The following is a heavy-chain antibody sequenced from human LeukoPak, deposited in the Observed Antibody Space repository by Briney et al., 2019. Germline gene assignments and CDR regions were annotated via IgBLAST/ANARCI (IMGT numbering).Heavy chain of an antibody. V-gene: IGHV1-2*02. Sequence: ASVKVSCKASVYIFTGYYMHWVGQAPGRGLEWMGWINSNSGGTNYAQKFQGRVPTTRETSISTAYMKLSRLRSDDTAVYYCARVWISDSSGYFWFDPWGQGTLVTVSS. J-gene: IGHJ5*02. D-gene: IGHD3-22*01. CDR1: VYIFTGYY. CDR2: INSNSGGT. CDR3: ARVWISDSSGYFWFDP.